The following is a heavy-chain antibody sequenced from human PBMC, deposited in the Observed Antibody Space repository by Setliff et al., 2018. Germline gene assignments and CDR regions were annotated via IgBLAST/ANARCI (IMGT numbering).Heavy chain of an antibody. CDR1: GGSISSHY. V-gene: IGHV4-59*04. D-gene: IGHD2-15*01. CDR2: TFHRGSA. Sequence: SETLSLTCTVSGGSISSHYWGWIRQPPGKGLEWIAKTFHRGSAYFNPSLKSRVTISADTSKNEFSLRLGAVTAADTAVYYCASDCSGGSVTCHWGQGTLVTVSS. J-gene: IGHJ4*02. CDR3: ASDCSGGSVTCH.